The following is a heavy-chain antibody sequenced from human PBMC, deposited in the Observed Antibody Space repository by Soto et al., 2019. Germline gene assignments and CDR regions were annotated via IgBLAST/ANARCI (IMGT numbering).Heavy chain of an antibody. J-gene: IGHJ6*02. CDR2: IWYDGSNK. D-gene: IGHD6-19*01. CDR1: GFTFSSYG. V-gene: IGHV3-33*01. CDR3: ARDRIAVISSGMDV. Sequence: GGSLRLSCAASGFTFSSYGMHWVRQAPGKGLEWVAVIWYDGSNKYYADSVKGRFTISRDNSKNTLYLQMNSLRAEDTAVYYCARDRIAVISSGMDVWGQGTTVTVSS.